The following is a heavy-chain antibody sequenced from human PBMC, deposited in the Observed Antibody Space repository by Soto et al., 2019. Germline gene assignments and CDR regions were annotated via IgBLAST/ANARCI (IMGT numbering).Heavy chain of an antibody. CDR1: GGSFKSGNYS. Sequence: SETLSLTCTVSGGSFKSGNYSLSWIRQPPGKGLEWIGYVYHTGRTSYNPSLKSRVSISMDTSKNQFSLNLDSVTAADTAVYFCARDFAYFDSWGQGTLVTVSS. D-gene: IGHD3-3*01. CDR3: ARDFAYFDS. V-gene: IGHV4-61*01. J-gene: IGHJ4*02. CDR2: VYHTGRT.